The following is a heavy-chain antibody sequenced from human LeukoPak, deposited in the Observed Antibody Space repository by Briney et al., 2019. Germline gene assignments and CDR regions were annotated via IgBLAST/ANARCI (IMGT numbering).Heavy chain of an antibody. V-gene: IGHV4-39*07. CDR3: AREANYYGSGSYFEGTFDY. CDR1: SGSISTSNYY. J-gene: IGHJ4*02. Sequence: PSETLSLTCTASSGSISTSNYYWGWVRQPPGKALEWIGNIFYSGSTYYSPSLKSRVTISVDTSKNEFSLKLTSVTAADTAVYYCAREANYYGSGSYFEGTFDYWGQGSLVTVSS. D-gene: IGHD3-10*01. CDR2: IFYSGST.